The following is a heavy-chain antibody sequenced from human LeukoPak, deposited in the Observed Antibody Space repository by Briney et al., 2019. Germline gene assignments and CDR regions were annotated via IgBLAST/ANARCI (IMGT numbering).Heavy chain of an antibody. J-gene: IGHJ4*02. D-gene: IGHD1-26*01. V-gene: IGHV3-23*01. Sequence: GGSLRLSCAASGFTFSSYAMSWVRQAPGKGLVWVSAISGSGGSTYYADSVKGRFTISRDNSKNTLYLQMNSLRAEDTAVYYCAKSGSYSLSYFDYRGQGTLVTVSS. CDR1: GFTFSSYA. CDR2: ISGSGGST. CDR3: AKSGSYSLSYFDY.